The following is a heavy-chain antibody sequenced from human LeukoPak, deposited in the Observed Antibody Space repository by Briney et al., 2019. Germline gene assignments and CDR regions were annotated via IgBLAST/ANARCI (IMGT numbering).Heavy chain of an antibody. CDR2: INSDGSST. D-gene: IGHD6-13*01. CDR1: GFTFSSYW. CDR3: ARRSPPVSSSWYDRDWDYYYYYMDV. J-gene: IGHJ6*03. V-gene: IGHV3-74*01. Sequence: PGGSLRLSCAASGFTFSSYWMHWVRQAPGKGLVWVSRINSDGSSTSYADSVKGRFTISRDNAKNTLYLQMNSLRAEGTAVYYCARRSPPVSSSWYDRDWDYYYYYMDVWGKGTTVTISS.